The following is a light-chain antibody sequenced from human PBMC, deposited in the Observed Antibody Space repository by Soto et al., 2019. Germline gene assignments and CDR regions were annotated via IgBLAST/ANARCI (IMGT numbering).Light chain of an antibody. J-gene: IGKJ5*01. CDR3: QQYNNWPFT. V-gene: IGKV3-15*01. Sequence: EIVLTQSPGTLSVSPGERATLSCRASQSISSDVAWYQQKPGQAPRLLIYGASTTATGIPARFSGSGSGTEFTLTISSLQSEDFAVYYCQQYNNWPFTFGQGTRLEIK. CDR2: GAS. CDR1: QSISSD.